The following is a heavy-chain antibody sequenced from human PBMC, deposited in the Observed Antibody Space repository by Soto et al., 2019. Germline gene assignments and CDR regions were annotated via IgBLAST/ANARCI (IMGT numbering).Heavy chain of an antibody. D-gene: IGHD4-17*01. V-gene: IGHV4-30-4*01. J-gene: IGHJ5*02. Sequence: SETLSLTCTVSGDSISSVDHYWSWNRQPPGKDLEWMGYIYHSGSTHYNPALNSRLTISIDTSTNRFSLNLTSVTAADTAVYFCARLRWATENNWFDPWGQGALVTVSS. CDR1: GDSISSVDHY. CDR3: ARLRWATENNWFDP. CDR2: IYHSGST.